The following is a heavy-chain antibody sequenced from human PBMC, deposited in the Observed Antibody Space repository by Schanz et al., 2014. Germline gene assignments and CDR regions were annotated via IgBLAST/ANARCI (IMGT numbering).Heavy chain of an antibody. CDR2: INPSVGNT. CDR1: GYSFTTYD. V-gene: IGHV1-46*03. J-gene: IGHJ3*02. CDR3: ARGPSTGAFDI. Sequence: QVQLVQSGAEVKKPGASVRVSCKASGYSFTTYDVNWFRQAPGQGLEWMGLINPSVGNTNYAQKFRGRVTMTRDTSTSTVYMELSSLRSEDTAVYFCARGPSTGAFDIWGQGTMXTVSS.